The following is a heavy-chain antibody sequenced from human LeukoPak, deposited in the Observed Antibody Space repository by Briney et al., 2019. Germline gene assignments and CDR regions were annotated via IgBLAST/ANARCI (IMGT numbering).Heavy chain of an antibody. J-gene: IGHJ4*02. CDR3: ARDAEGYFDY. CDR2: ISSSSSYT. Sequence: GGSLRLSCAASGFTFSSYSMNWVRQAPGKGLEWVSSISSSSSYTYYADSVKGRFTISRDNAKNSLYLQMNSLRAEDTAVYYCARDAEGYFDYWGQGTLVTVSS. V-gene: IGHV3-21*01. CDR1: GFTFSSYS.